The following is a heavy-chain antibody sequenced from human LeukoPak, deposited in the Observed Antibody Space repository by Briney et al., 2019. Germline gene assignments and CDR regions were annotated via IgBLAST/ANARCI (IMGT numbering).Heavy chain of an antibody. CDR2: ISYDGSNK. CDR1: GFTFSSYG. CDR3: AKKRRQVWFGEDYYGMDV. Sequence: GGSLRLSCAASGFTFSSYGMHWVRQAPGKGLEWVAVISYDGSNKYYADSVKGRFTISRDNSKNTLYLQMNSLRAEDTAVYYCAKKRRQVWFGEDYYGMDVWGKGTTVTVSS. D-gene: IGHD3-10*01. J-gene: IGHJ6*04. V-gene: IGHV3-30*18.